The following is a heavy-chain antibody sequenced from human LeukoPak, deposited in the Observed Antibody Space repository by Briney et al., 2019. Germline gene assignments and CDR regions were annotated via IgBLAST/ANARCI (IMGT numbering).Heavy chain of an antibody. Sequence: GSLRLSCAASGFTFRSYAMHWVRQAPGKGLEWVSGISGSGGSTYYADSVKGRFTISRDNSKNTLYLQMNSLRAEDTAVYYCAKRRVDSSDSGGYSFDYWGQGTLVTVSS. CDR2: ISGSGGST. CDR3: AKRRVDSSDSGGYSFDY. D-gene: IGHD3-22*01. CDR1: GFTFRSYA. J-gene: IGHJ4*02. V-gene: IGHV3-23*01.